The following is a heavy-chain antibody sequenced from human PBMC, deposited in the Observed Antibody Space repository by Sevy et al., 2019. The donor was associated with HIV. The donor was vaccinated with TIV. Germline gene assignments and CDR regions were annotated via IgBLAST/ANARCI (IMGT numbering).Heavy chain of an antibody. CDR3: TRLGGTVVTPYYAMDV. CDR1: GFTFGGAA. Sequence: AGSLRLSCAASGFTFGGAAMHWVLQASGKALEWVGRIRSKANNYATAHAASVKGRFTISRDDSKNTAYLQMNSLKTEDTAVYYCTRLGGTVVTPYYAMDVWGQGTTVTVSS. J-gene: IGHJ6*02. CDR2: IRSKANNYAT. D-gene: IGHD3-16*01. V-gene: IGHV3-73*01.